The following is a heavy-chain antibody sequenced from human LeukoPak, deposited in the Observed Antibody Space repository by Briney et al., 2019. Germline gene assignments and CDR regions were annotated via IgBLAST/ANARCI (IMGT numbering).Heavy chain of an antibody. CDR3: ASVKRSRGTGYYFDY. CDR2: MNPNSGNT. J-gene: IGHJ4*02. V-gene: IGHV1-8*03. CDR1: GYTFTSYD. D-gene: IGHD6-19*01. Sequence: ASVKVPCKASGYTFTSYDINWVRQATGQGLEWMGWMNPNSGNTGYAQKFQGRVTITRNTSISTAYMELSSLRSEDTAVYYCASVKRSRGTGYYFDYWGQGTLVTVSS.